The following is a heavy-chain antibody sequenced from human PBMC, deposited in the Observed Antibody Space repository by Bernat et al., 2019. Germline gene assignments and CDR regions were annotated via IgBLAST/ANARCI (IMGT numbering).Heavy chain of an antibody. CDR1: GFTFSSYA. CDR2: ISYDGSNK. Sequence: QVQLVESGGGVVQPGRSLRLSCAASGFTFSSYAMHWVRQAPGKGLEWVAVISYDGSNKYYADSVTGRFTISRDNSKNTLYLQMNSLRAEDTAVYYCASVLVADSDYWGQGTLVTVSS. CDR3: ASVLVADSDY. D-gene: IGHD5-12*01. V-gene: IGHV3-30-3*01. J-gene: IGHJ4*02.